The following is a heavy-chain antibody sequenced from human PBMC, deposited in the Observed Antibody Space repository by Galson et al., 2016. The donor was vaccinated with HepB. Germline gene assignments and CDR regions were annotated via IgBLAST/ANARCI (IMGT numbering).Heavy chain of an antibody. D-gene: IGHD5-18*01. CDR3: ARVAMAGPGWYFDL. CDR2: ISSSGDYI. CDR1: GFTFNFYS. V-gene: IGHV3-21*01. Sequence: SLRLSCAASGFTFNFYSMNWVRQAPGKGLEWVSSISSSGDYIYYADSVKGRFTISRDNSKNTLYLQMGSLRAEDMAVYHCARVAMAGPGWYFDLWGRGTLVTVSS. J-gene: IGHJ2*01.